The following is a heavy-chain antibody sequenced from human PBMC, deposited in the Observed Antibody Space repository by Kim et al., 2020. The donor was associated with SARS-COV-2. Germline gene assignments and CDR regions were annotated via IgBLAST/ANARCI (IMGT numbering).Heavy chain of an antibody. D-gene: IGHD2-2*01. CDR3: AKLPTHIVVVPAANGGAHDY. CDR1: GFTFSSYG. Sequence: GGSLRLSCAASGFTFSSYGMHWVRQAPGKGLEWVAVISYDGSNKYYADSVKGRFTISRDNSKNTLYLQMNSLRAEDTAVYYCAKLPTHIVVVPAANGGAHDYWGQGTLVTVSS. V-gene: IGHV3-30*18. CDR2: ISYDGSNK. J-gene: IGHJ4*02.